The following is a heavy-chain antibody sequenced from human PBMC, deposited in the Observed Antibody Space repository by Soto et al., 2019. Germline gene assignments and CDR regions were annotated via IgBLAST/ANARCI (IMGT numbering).Heavy chain of an antibody. CDR3: AKSLALYSSGWLFDY. V-gene: IGHV3-30*18. D-gene: IGHD6-19*01. J-gene: IGHJ4*02. Sequence: GGSLRLSCAASGFTSSSYGMHWVRQAPGKGLEWVAVISYDGSNKYYADSVKGRFTISRDNSKNTLYLQMNSLRAEDTAVYYCAKSLALYSSGWLFDYWGQGTLVTVSS. CDR1: GFTSSSYG. CDR2: ISYDGSNK.